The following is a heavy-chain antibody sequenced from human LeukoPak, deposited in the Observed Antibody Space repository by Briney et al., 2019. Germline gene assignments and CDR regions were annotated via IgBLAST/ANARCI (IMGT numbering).Heavy chain of an antibody. J-gene: IGHJ3*02. CDR3: AKSPYDYGDYPPLRSFDI. V-gene: IGHV3-23*01. CDR2: IRAGGINT. Sequence: SLRLSCAAPGFTFSNCVITTVRQTTAKGLEMVSGIRAGGINTYYADSVKGRFTIYRDNSKNTLYLQMNSLRAEDTAVYYCAKSPYDYGDYPPLRSFDIWGQGTMVTVSP. D-gene: IGHD4-17*01. CDR1: GFTFSNCV.